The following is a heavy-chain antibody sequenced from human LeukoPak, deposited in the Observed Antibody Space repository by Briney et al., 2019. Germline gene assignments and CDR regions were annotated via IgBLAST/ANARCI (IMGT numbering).Heavy chain of an antibody. D-gene: IGHD3-22*01. V-gene: IGHV3-23*01. CDR2: TSDRGDYT. CDR3: AKDWDYYDSSGLYYFDY. J-gene: IGHJ4*02. CDR1: GFTFTSYS. Sequence: PGGSLRLSCAASGFTFTSYSMSWVRQAPGKGLEWVSGTSDRGDYTYYADSVKGRFTISRDNSKNTLYLQMNSLRAEDTAVYYCAKDWDYYDSSGLYYFDYWGQGTLVTVSS.